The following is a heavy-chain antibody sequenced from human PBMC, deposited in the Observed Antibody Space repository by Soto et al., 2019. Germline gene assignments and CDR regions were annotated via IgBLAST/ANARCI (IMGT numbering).Heavy chain of an antibody. CDR3: AKDRRGWLDY. CDR2: ISYDGSNK. CDR1: GFTFSSYG. J-gene: IGHJ4*02. Sequence: GGSLRLSCAASGFTFSSYGMHWVRQAPGKGLEWVAVISYDGSNKYYADSVKGRFTISRDNSKNTLYLQMSSLRAEDTAVYYCAKDRRGWLDYWGQGTLVTVSS. D-gene: IGHD2-15*01. V-gene: IGHV3-30*18.